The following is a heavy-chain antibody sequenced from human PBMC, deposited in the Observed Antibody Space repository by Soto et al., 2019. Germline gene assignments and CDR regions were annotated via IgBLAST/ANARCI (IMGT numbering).Heavy chain of an antibody. D-gene: IGHD1-26*01. J-gene: IGHJ6*02. CDR3: ARVPYTGARRDYYYYGMDV. CDR2: ISYDGSNK. V-gene: IGHV3-30-3*01. Sequence: QVQLVESGGGVVQPGRSLRLSCAASGFTFSSYAMHWVRQAPGKGLEWVAVISYDGSNKYYADSVKGRFTISRDNSKNTLYLQMNSLRAEDTAVYYCARVPYTGARRDYYYYGMDVWGQGTTVTVSS. CDR1: GFTFSSYA.